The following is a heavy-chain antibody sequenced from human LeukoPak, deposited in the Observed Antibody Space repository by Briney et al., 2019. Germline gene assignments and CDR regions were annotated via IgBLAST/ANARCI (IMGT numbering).Heavy chain of an antibody. D-gene: IGHD6-13*01. CDR3: ARGARIAAAAFDY. J-gene: IGHJ4*02. CDR2: IKQDGSEK. CDR1: GFTFSSYW. Sequence: GGSLRLSCAASGFTFSSYWMSWVRQAPGKGLEWVANIKQDGSEKYYVDSVKGRFTISRDNAKNSLYLQMNSLRAEDTAVYYCARGARIAAAAFDYWGQGTLVTVSS. V-gene: IGHV3-7*01.